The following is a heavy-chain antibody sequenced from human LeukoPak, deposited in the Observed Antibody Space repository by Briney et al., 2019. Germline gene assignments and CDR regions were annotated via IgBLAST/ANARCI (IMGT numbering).Heavy chain of an antibody. CDR3: VRERPTYYDSSGPIDF. CDR1: GFTFSTYW. D-gene: IGHD3-22*01. CDR2: IKQDGSDK. J-gene: IGHJ4*02. Sequence: SGGSLRLSCAVSGFTFSTYWMGWVSQAPGGGRGWVANIKQDGSDKYYVDSVKGRFTITRDNAKNSLYLQMNSLRAEDTAVYYCVRERPTYYDSSGPIDFWGQGTLVTVSS. V-gene: IGHV3-7*01.